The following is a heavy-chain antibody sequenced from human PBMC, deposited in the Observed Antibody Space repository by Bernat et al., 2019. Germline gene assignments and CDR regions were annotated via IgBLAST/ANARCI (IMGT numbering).Heavy chain of an antibody. D-gene: IGHD2-2*03. V-gene: IGHV1-69*01. J-gene: IGHJ4*02. CDR3: ARELDKLLFY. CDR1: GGTFSRYT. CDR2: IVPLFGTA. Sequence: QVQLVQSGAEVKKPGSSVKVSCKASGGTFSRYTISWVRQAPGQGPEWMGGIVPLFGTAKYAQKFQGRVTITADESTSTAYMELRSLRSEDTAVYYCARELDKLLFYWGQGTLVTVSS.